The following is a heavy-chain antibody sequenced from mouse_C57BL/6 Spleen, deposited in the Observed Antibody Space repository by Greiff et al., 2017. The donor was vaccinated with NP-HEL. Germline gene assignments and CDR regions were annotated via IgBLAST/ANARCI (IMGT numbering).Heavy chain of an antibody. D-gene: IGHD1-1*01. Sequence: VKLQQSGPELVKPGASVKISCKASGYAFSSSWMNWVKQRPGKGLEWIGRIYPGDGDTNYNGKFKGKATLTADKSSSTAYMQLSSLTSEDSAVYFCARWGIYYNYAMDYWGQGTSVTVSS. V-gene: IGHV1-82*01. CDR3: ARWGIYYNYAMDY. CDR1: GYAFSSSW. CDR2: IYPGDGDT. J-gene: IGHJ4*01.